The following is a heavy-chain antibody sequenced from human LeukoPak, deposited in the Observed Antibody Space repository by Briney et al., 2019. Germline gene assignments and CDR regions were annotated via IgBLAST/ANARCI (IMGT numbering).Heavy chain of an antibody. J-gene: IGHJ4*02. CDR2: ISGSGGST. D-gene: IGHD3-22*01. CDR3: AKLTGVVNSYFDY. V-gene: IGHV3-23*01. CDR1: GFTFSSYA. Sequence: PGGSLRLSCAASGFTFSSYAMSWVRQAPGKGLEWVSAISGSGGSTYYADSVKGRFTISRDNSKNALYLQMNSLRAEDTAAYYCAKLTGVVNSYFDYWGQGTLVTVSS.